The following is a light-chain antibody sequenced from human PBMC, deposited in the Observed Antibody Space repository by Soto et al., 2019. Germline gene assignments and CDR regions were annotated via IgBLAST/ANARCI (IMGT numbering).Light chain of an antibody. Sequence: EIVLTQSPGTLSLSPGDRATLSCRASQSVPTNYLAWYQQKPGQAPRFLIYGASTRATGIPARFSGSGSGTEFTLTISSLQSEDFAVYYCQQYNNWPLTFGGGTKVDIK. V-gene: IGKV3-15*01. J-gene: IGKJ4*01. CDR2: GAS. CDR1: QSVPTNY. CDR3: QQYNNWPLT.